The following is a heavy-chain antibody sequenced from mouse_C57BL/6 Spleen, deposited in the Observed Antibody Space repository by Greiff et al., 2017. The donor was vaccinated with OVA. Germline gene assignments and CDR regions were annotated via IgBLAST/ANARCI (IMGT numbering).Heavy chain of an antibody. D-gene: IGHD2-2*01. CDR3: ATMVTLDY. CDR2: IDPSDSGT. Sequence: QVQLQQPGAELVRPGSSVKLSCKASGYTFTSYWMHWVKQRPIQGLEWIGNIDPSDSGTHYNQKFKDKATLTVDKSSSTAYMQLSSLTSEDSAVYYCATMVTLDYWGQGTTLTVSS. CDR1: GYTFTSYW. V-gene: IGHV1-52*01. J-gene: IGHJ2*01.